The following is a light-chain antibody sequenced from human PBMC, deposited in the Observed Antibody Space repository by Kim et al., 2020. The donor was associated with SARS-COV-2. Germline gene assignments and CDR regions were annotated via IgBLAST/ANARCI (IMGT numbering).Light chain of an antibody. V-gene: IGKV3-20*01. CDR2: RAS. J-gene: IGKJ2*01. Sequence: EIVLTQSPGTLYLSPGDRATLSCRASQSVSINYLAWFQQKAGQPPRLLIYRASGRATGIPDRFSGGGSGTDFTLTISRLEPEDFAVYYCQQYATSPYTFGQGTKLEI. CDR1: QSVSINY. CDR3: QQYATSPYT.